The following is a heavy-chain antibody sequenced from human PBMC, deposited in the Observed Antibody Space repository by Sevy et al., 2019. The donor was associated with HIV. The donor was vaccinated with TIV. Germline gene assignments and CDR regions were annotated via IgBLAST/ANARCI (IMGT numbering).Heavy chain of an antibody. J-gene: IGHJ4*02. CDR2: IRYDGSNS. D-gene: IGHD2-2*01. Sequence: GGSLRLSCAASGFTFSNYGMHWARQAPGKELEWVAFIRYDGSNSYSADSVKGRFTISRDNSKNTLYLQINSLRAEDTAVYYCAKDYRIYCSRTSCLFDYWGQGTLVTVSS. V-gene: IGHV3-30*02. CDR3: AKDYRIYCSRTSCLFDY. CDR1: GFTFSNYG.